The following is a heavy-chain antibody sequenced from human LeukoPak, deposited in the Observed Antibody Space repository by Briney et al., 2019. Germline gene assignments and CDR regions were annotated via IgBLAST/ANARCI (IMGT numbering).Heavy chain of an antibody. Sequence: ASVKVSCKASGGTFSSYAISWVRQAPGKGLEWMGGFDPEDGETIYAQKFQGRVTMTEDTSTDTAYMELSSLRSEDTAVYYCATEDPYSSSSKAYYYYYMDVWGKGTTVTVSS. D-gene: IGHD6-6*01. J-gene: IGHJ6*03. V-gene: IGHV1-24*01. CDR1: GGTFSSYA. CDR2: FDPEDGET. CDR3: ATEDPYSSSSKAYYYYYMDV.